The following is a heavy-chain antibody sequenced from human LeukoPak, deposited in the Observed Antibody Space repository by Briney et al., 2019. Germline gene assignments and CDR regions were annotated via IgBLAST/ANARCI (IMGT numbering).Heavy chain of an antibody. J-gene: IGHJ6*04. CDR1: GFTFRNYW. D-gene: IGHD3-10*02. CDR2: IIGNGGR. CDR3: AELGITMIGGV. Sequence: PGGSLRLSCAASGFTFRNYWMHWVRQAPEKGLEWVSSIIGNGGRTYYSDSVKGRFTISRDNAKNSLYLQMNSLRAEDTAVYYCAELGITMIGGVWGKGTTVTISS. V-gene: IGHV3-69-1*02.